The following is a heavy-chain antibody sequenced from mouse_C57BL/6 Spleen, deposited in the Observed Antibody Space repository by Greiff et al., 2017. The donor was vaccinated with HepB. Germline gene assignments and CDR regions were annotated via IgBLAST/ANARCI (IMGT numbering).Heavy chain of an antibody. V-gene: IGHV1-54*01. Sequence: VQLQQSGAELVRPGTSVTVSCKASGYAFTNYLIEWVKQRPGQGLEWIGVINPGSGGTNYNEKFKGKATLTADKSSSTAYMQLSSLTSEDSAVYFCARPLGYWGQGTTLTVSS. J-gene: IGHJ2*01. CDR1: GYAFTNYL. CDR2: INPGSGGT. CDR3: ARPLGY.